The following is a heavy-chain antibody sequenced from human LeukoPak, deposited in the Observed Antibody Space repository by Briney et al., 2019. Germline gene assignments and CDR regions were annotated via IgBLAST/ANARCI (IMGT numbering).Heavy chain of an antibody. Sequence: SETLSLTCAVSGGSISSYHWSWIRQPPGKGLEWIGYIYYTGSTNYNPSLKSRVTISVDTSKNQFSLKLSSVTAADTAVYYCARDGSWAYRSMDVWGKGTTVTVSS. D-gene: IGHD1-26*01. J-gene: IGHJ6*04. V-gene: IGHV4-59*12. CDR1: GGSISSYH. CDR3: ARDGSWAYRSMDV. CDR2: IYYTGST.